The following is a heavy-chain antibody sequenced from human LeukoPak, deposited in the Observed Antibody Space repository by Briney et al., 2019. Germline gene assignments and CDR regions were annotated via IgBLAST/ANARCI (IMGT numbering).Heavy chain of an antibody. D-gene: IGHD3-22*01. V-gene: IGHV4-4*07. CDR3: ARVRYSDSSVLTRKRSYYFDY. CDR2: ISTSGST. J-gene: IGHJ4*02. CDR1: GGSISSYY. Sequence: PSETLSLTCTVSGGSISSYYWSWLRQPAGKGLESIGHISTSGSTNYNPSLKSRVTMSVDTSKNQFSLKLSSVTAADTAVYYCARVRYSDSSVLTRKRSYYFDYWGQGTLDTVSS.